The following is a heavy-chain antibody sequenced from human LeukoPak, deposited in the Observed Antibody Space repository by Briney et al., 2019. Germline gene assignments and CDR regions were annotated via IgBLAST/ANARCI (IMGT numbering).Heavy chain of an antibody. V-gene: IGHV3-23*01. CDR1: GFTFSSYA. J-gene: IGHJ4*02. CDR3: AKGRTRAQIFYFDY. D-gene: IGHD3-3*01. Sequence: PGGSLRLSCAASGFTFSSYAMSWVRQAPGKGLVWVSGISGRADNTYYTDSVKGRFTISRGHSRNTLYLQMNSLRAEDTAIYYCAKGRTRAQIFYFDYWGQGALVTVSS. CDR2: ISGRADNT.